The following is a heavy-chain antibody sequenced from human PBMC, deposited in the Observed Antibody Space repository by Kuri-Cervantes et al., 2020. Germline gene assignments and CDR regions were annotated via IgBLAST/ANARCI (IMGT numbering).Heavy chain of an antibody. J-gene: IGHJ4*02. CDR1: GYTFTGYY. V-gene: IGHV1-46*01. CDR3: ARAGTYGSGSSLPLDY. CDR2: INPSGGST. D-gene: IGHD3-10*01. Sequence: ASVKVSCKASGYTFTGYYMHWVRQAPGQGLEWMGIINPSGGSTSYAQKFQGRVTMTRDTSTSTVYMELSSLRSEDTAVYYCARAGTYGSGSSLPLDYWGQGTLVTVSS.